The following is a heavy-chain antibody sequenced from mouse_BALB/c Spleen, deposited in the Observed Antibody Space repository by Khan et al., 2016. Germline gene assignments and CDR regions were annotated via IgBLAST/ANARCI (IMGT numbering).Heavy chain of an antibody. D-gene: IGHD2-2*01. CDR2: ISYSGST. V-gene: IGHV3-2*02. CDR3: ASSCGYRGFAY. Sequence: EVQLQESGPGLVKPSQSLSLTCTVTGYSITSDYAWNWIRQFPGNKLEWMGYISYSGSTNYNPSLKSRVSINRDTSKNQVFLQLNSVTTEDTATYDCASSCGYRGFAYWGQGTLVTVSA. J-gene: IGHJ3*01. CDR1: GYSITSDYA.